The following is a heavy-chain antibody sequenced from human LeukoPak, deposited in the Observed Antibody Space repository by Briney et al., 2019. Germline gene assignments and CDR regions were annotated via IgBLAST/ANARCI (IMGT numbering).Heavy chain of an antibody. CDR1: GFTFSSYG. J-gene: IGHJ6*03. CDR3: AKDRRDSSGYYFPFYYYYYMDV. V-gene: IGHV3-30*18. D-gene: IGHD3-22*01. CDR2: ISCDGSNK. Sequence: GGSLRVSCAASGFTFSSYGMHWVRQAPGKGLEWVAVISCDGSNKYYADSVKGRFTISRDNSKNTLYLQMNSLRAEDTAVYYCAKDRRDSSGYYFPFYYYYYMDVWGKGTTVTVSS.